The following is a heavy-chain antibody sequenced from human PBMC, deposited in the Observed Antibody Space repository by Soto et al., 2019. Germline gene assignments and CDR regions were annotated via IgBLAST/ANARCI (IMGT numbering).Heavy chain of an antibody. D-gene: IGHD3-3*01. CDR2: IYYSGST. CDR3: ARRGMYYDFWSGYSSYYYYAMDV. Sequence: QVQLQESGPGLVKPSQTLSLTCTVSGGSISSGDYYWSWIRQPPGKGLEWIGFIYYSGSTYYNPSLKSRVTICVDTSKNHFSLKLSSVTAADTAVYYCARRGMYYDFWSGYSSYYYYAMDVWRQGTTVTVSS. J-gene: IGHJ6*02. V-gene: IGHV4-30-4*01. CDR1: GGSISSGDYY.